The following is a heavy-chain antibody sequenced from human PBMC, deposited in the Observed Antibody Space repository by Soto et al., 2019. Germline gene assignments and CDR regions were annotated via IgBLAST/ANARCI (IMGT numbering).Heavy chain of an antibody. CDR1: GGSISSSSYY. CDR3: ARRGGSSPFDY. J-gene: IGHJ4*02. D-gene: IGHD1-26*01. Sequence: QLQLQESGPGLVKPSETLSLTCTVSGGSISSSSYYWGWIRQSPGKGLEWIGNIYYSGSTYYNPSLKSRVPISVDTSKNQVSLKLSSVTAADTAVYYCARRGGSSPFDYWGQGTLVTVSS. V-gene: IGHV4-39*01. CDR2: IYYSGST.